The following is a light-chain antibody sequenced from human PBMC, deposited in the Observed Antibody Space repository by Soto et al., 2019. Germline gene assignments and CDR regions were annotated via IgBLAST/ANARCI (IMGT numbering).Light chain of an antibody. CDR2: DVS. CDR3: SSSTSGSNRVV. Sequence: QSALTQPASVSGSPGQSITISCTGTGSDVGGYNYVSWYQQHPGKAPKVMIYDVSKRPSGISNRFSGSKSVNTASLTISGLQIEDEADYYCSSSTSGSNRVVCGGGTQLNVL. J-gene: IGLJ2*01. V-gene: IGLV2-14*03. CDR1: GSDVGGYNY.